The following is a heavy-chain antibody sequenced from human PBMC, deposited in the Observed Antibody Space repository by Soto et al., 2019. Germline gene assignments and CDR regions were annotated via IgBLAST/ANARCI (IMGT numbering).Heavy chain of an antibody. V-gene: IGHV4-39*01. J-gene: IGHJ4*02. CDR1: GGSIGSSGYY. Sequence: PSETLSLTCTVSGGSIGSSGYYWGWIRQPPGKGLEWIGSIYSGGSTYYNPSLKSRVTVSVDTSKNQFSLRLSSVTAADTAVYYCARPSNGLEYSFDYWGQGTLVTVSS. D-gene: IGHD5-18*01. CDR2: IYSGGST. CDR3: ARPSNGLEYSFDY.